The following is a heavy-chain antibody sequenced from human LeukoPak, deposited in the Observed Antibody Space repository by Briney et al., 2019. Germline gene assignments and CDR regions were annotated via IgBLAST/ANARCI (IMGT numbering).Heavy chain of an antibody. J-gene: IGHJ5*02. CDR2: INHSGST. CDR1: GGSFSGYY. Sequence: SETLSLTCAVYGGSFSGYYWNWIRQPPGKGLEWIGEINHSGSTNYNPSLKSRVTISVHTSKNQFSLRLSSVTAADMAVYYCARAHKYRIAAAVEYNWFDPWGQGTLVTVSS. D-gene: IGHD6-13*01. CDR3: ARAHKYRIAAAVEYNWFDP. V-gene: IGHV4-34*01.